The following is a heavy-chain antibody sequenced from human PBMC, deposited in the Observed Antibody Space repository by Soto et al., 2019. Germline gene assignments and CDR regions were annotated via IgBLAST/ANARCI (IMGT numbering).Heavy chain of an antibody. J-gene: IGHJ3*02. CDR3: AKMATYDSSGYYYPPGGAFDI. V-gene: IGHV3-23*01. Sequence: GGSLRLSCAASGFTFSSYAMSWVRQAPGKGLEWVSAISGSGGSTYYADSVKGRFTISRDNSKNTLYLQMNSLRAEDTAVYYCAKMATYDSSGYYYPPGGAFDIWGQGTMVTVSS. CDR2: ISGSGGST. D-gene: IGHD3-22*01. CDR1: GFTFSSYA.